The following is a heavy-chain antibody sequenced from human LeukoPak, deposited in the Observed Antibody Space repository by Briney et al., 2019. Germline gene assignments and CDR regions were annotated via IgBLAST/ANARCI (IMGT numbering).Heavy chain of an antibody. V-gene: IGHV3-9*01. Sequence: GGSLRLSCAASGFTFDDYAMHWVRQAPGKGLEWVSGISWNSGSIGYAASVKGRFTISRDNAKNSLYLQMNSLRAEDTALYYCASTFEYSSSYLSVWFDYWGQGTLVTVSS. CDR3: ASTFEYSSSYLSVWFDY. CDR2: ISWNSGSI. J-gene: IGHJ4*02. CDR1: GFTFDDYA. D-gene: IGHD6-6*01.